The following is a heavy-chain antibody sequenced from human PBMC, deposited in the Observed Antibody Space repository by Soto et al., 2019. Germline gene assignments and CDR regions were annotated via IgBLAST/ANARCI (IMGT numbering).Heavy chain of an antibody. J-gene: IGHJ6*02. Sequence: EVQLLESGGGLVQPRGSLRLSCAASGFTFSSYAMSWVRQAPGKGLEWVSAISGSGGSTYYADSVKARFTISRDNSKNALYLQMNVVRAEDTALYYCAKDLPSNAVGDGYKGPYGMDVWGQGTTVTVSS. CDR3: AKDLPSNAVGDGYKGPYGMDV. CDR2: ISGSGGST. CDR1: GFTFSSYA. V-gene: IGHV3-23*01. D-gene: IGHD5-12*01.